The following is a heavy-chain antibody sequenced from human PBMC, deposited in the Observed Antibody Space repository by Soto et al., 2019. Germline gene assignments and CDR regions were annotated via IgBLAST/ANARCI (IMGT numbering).Heavy chain of an antibody. Sequence: GGSLRLSCAASGFTFSSYALSWVRQAPGKGLEWVSAISGSGGNTYYADSVTGRFTISRDNSKNTMYLQMNSLRAEATAVSYGAKEPILDVFRYFGWYYSDDYWGQGTLVTVSS. V-gene: IGHV3-23*01. J-gene: IGHJ4*02. CDR1: GFTFSSYA. D-gene: IGHD3-9*01. CDR2: ISGSGGNT. CDR3: AKEPILDVFRYFGWYYSDDY.